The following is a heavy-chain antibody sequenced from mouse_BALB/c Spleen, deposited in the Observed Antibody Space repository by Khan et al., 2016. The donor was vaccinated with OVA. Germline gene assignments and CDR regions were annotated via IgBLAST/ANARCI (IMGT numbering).Heavy chain of an antibody. CDR2: IWSGGST. J-gene: IGHJ3*01. CDR3: ARNYDYDEGLAY. CDR1: GFSLTNYG. Sequence: VQLQESGPGLVQPSQSLSITCTVSGFSLTNYGVHWVRQSPGKGLEWLGVIWSGGSTDYHVAFISRLSISKDNSKSQVFFKMNSLQPNDTAMYYCARNYDYDEGLAYWGQGTLVTVSA. V-gene: IGHV2-2*02. D-gene: IGHD2-4*01.